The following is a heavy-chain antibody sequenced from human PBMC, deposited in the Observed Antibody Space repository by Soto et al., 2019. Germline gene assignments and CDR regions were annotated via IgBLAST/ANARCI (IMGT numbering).Heavy chain of an antibody. D-gene: IGHD2-2*02. V-gene: IGHV6-1*01. J-gene: IGHJ6*02. CDR3: ARTYFVVVPAAIPSVDYYYYGMDV. CDR1: GDSVSSNSAA. CDR2: TYYRSKWYN. Sequence: PSQTLSLTCAISGDSVSSNSAAWNWIRQSPSRGLEWLGRTYYRSKWYNDYAVSVKSRITINPDTSKNQFSLQLNSVTPEDTAVYYCARTYFVVVPAAIPSVDYYYYGMDVWGQGTTVTVSS.